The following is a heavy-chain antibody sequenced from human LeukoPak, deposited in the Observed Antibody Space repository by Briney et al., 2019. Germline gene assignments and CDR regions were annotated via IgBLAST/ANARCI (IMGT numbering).Heavy chain of an antibody. CDR1: GFTFSTYC. CDR3: AKCTTGGYCSSTSCCYFDY. V-gene: IGHV3-74*01. J-gene: IGHJ4*02. D-gene: IGHD2-2*01. Sequence: GGSLRLSCAASGFTFSTYCMHWVRQPPGKGLVWVSQICTDETTIRNADSVKGRFTISRDNAKNTLYLQMSSLRVEDTAVYYCAKCTTGGYCSSTSCCYFDYWGQGTLVTVSS. CDR2: ICTDETTI.